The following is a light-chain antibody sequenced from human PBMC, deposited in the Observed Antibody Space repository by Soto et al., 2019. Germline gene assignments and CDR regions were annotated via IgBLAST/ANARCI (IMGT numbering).Light chain of an antibody. CDR1: QRVYSN. J-gene: IGKJ5*01. Sequence: EILMTQSPDTLSVSPGESATLSCRASQRVYSNLAWYQQRPGQAPRLLIYGASTRATGVPARFSGRGSGTEFALTISSLQSEDFAVYYCQQYGNSPITFGQGTRLEIK. V-gene: IGKV3-15*01. CDR3: QQYGNSPIT. CDR2: GAS.